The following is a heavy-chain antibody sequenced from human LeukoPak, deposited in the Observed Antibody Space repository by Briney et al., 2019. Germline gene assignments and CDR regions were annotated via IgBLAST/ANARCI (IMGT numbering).Heavy chain of an antibody. CDR3: ARDGDAVVVDFDY. V-gene: IGHV1-2*02. D-gene: IGHD5-18*01. CDR1: GYTFTDYY. J-gene: IGHJ4*02. CDR2: IYPNSGAT. Sequence: ASVKVSCKTSGYTFTDYYFYWLRQAPGQGLEWMAWIYPNSGATRYAQKFQGRITVTRDTSISTAYMELRTLTPDDTAVYYCARDGDAVVVDFDYWGQGTLVTVSS.